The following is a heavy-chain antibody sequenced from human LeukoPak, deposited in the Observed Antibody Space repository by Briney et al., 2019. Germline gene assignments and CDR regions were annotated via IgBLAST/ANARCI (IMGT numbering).Heavy chain of an antibody. Sequence: GGSLRLSCAASGFTFSSYSMNWVRQAPGKGLEWVSSISSSSIYIYYADSVKGRFTITRDNFKNTVYLQMNSLRLEDMAVYYCAKPSGSGVDYWGRGTRVTVSS. J-gene: IGHJ4*02. CDR2: ISSSSIYI. CDR1: GFTFSSYS. D-gene: IGHD1-26*01. CDR3: AKPSGSGVDY. V-gene: IGHV3-21*01.